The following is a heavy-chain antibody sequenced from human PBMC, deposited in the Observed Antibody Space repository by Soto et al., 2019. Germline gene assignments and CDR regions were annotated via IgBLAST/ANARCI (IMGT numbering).Heavy chain of an antibody. J-gene: IGHJ5*02. CDR3: AKDLYGAGWYNYFDP. D-gene: IGHD6-19*01. CDR2: ISHDGSAK. V-gene: IGHV3-30*18. Sequence: QVHLVESGGGVVQPGRSLRLSCAASGFTFSTTGMHWVRQAPGKGLEWVAMISHDGSAKYYTDSVKDRFTISSDTSENTLYLQMNSLRPEDTAMYHCAKDLYGAGWYNYFDPWGQGTLVTVSS. CDR1: GFTFSTTG.